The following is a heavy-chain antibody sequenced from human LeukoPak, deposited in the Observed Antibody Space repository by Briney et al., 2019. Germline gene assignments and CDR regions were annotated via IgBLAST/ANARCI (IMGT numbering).Heavy chain of an antibody. J-gene: IGHJ5*02. CDR1: GFTFSGYE. CDR2: SSSSGSTI. V-gene: IGHV3-48*03. D-gene: IGHD2-2*01. CDR3: ARGGDIVVVPAAMQGAYNWFDP. Sequence: GGSLRLSCAASGFTFSGYEMNWVRQAPGKGLEWVSYSSSSGSTIYYTDSVKGRFTISRDNAKNSLYLRMNSLRAEDTAVYYGARGGDIVVVPAAMQGAYNWFDPWGQGTLVTVSS.